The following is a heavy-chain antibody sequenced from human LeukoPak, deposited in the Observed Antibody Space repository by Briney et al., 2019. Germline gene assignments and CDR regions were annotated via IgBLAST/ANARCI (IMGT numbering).Heavy chain of an antibody. CDR2: ISSSSSYI. V-gene: IGHV3-21*01. CDR1: GFTFSSYS. Sequence: GGSLRLSCAASGFTFSSYSMNWVRQAPGKGLEWVSSISSSSSYIYYADSVKGRFTISRDNAKNSLYLQMNSLRAEDTAVYYCARDERASKYYDYVWGSYPFDYWGQGTLVTVSS. J-gene: IGHJ4*02. CDR3: ARDERASKYYDYVWGSYPFDY. D-gene: IGHD3-16*02.